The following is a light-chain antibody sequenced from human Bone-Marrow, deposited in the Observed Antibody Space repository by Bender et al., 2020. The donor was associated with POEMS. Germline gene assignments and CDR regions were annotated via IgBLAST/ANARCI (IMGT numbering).Light chain of an antibody. CDR1: SNDIGGYNH. J-gene: IGLJ1*01. CDR3: SSYSINSYV. V-gene: IGLV2-14*03. CDR2: SVT. Sequence: QSALTQPASVSGSPGQSITISCSGTSNDIGGYNHVSWYQHHPGKAPKLLIYSVTNRPSGVSDRFSGSKSGYTASLTISGLQAEDEADYYCSSYSINSYVFGTGTKVTVL.